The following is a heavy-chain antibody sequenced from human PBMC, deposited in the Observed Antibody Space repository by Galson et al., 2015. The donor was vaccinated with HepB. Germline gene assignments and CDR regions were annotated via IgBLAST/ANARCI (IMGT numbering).Heavy chain of an antibody. D-gene: IGHD3-10*01. CDR2: ISNDGNNR. V-gene: IGHV3-30-3*01. CDR1: GFTFSHYS. J-gene: IGHJ6*02. Sequence: SLRLSCAASGFTFSHYSMHWVRQAPGKGLEWLAHISNDGNNRYHADSVKDRLTISRDNSKNTLYLEMNSLRGEDTAVYSCAKDLWGYGSTLTGMDVWGQGTAVTVSS. CDR3: AKDLWGYGSTLTGMDV.